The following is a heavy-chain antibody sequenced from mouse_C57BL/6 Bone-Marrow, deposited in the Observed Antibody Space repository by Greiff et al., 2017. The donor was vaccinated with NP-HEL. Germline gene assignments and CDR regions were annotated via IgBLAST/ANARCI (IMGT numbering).Heavy chain of an antibody. V-gene: IGHV1-82*01. J-gene: IGHJ2*01. CDR2: IYPGDGDT. D-gene: IGHD2-10*01. CDR1: GYAFSSSW. CDR3: ARSAYYGNPDY. Sequence: QVQLQQSGPELVKPGASVKISCKASGYAFSSSWMNWVKQRPGKGLEWIGRIYPGDGDTNYNGKFKGKATLTADKSSSTAYMQLSSLTSEDSAVYFCARSAYYGNPDYWGQGTTLTVSS.